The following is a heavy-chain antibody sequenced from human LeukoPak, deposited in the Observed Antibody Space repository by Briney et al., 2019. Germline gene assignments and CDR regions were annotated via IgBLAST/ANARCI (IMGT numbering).Heavy chain of an antibody. Sequence: PGGSLRLSCVGSGLALNNYKVNWVRQAPGKGLEWVADILESGETHYADSVRGRFTTSRDNAKNSLYLLMTSLRVDDTAVYYCSATGRWGQGTLVAVSS. CDR1: GLALNNYK. V-gene: IGHV3-48*04. J-gene: IGHJ4*02. CDR3: SATGR. D-gene: IGHD2-15*01. CDR2: ILESGET.